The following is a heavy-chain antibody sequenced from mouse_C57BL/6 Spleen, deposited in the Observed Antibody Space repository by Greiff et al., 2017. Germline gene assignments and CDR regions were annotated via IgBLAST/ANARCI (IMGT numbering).Heavy chain of an antibody. CDR1: GYTFTDYN. J-gene: IGHJ4*01. CDR3: AILRSYAMDD. V-gene: IGHV1-22*01. CDR2: INPNNGGT. D-gene: IGHD1-1*01. Sequence: VQLQQPGAELVMPGASVKLSCKASGYTFTDYNMHWVKQSHGKSLEWIGYINPNNGGTSYNQKFKGKATLTVNKSSSTAYMELRSLTSEDSAVYYCAILRSYAMDDWGQGTSVTVSS.